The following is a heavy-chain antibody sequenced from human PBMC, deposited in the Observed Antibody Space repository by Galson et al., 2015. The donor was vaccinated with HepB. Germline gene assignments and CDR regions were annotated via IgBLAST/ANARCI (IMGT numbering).Heavy chain of an antibody. CDR1: GGSISSGGYY. J-gene: IGHJ6*02. V-gene: IGHV4-31*03. CDR2: IYYSGST. Sequence: LSLTCTVSGGSISSGGYYWSWIRQHPGKGLEWIGYIYYSGSTYYNPSLKSRVTISVDTSKNQFSLKLSSVTAADTAVYYCASGPYYYYYGMDVWGQGTTVTVSS. CDR3: ASGPYYYYYGMDV.